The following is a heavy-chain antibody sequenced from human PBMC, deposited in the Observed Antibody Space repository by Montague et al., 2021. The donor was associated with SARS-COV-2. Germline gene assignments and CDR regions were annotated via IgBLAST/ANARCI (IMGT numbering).Heavy chain of an antibody. D-gene: IGHD3-22*01. J-gene: IGHJ4*02. CDR2: IYHGGFT. CDR3: ARGHLSVSMIVVVFTSASYYFDY. CDR1: GYSISSGYF. Sequence: SETLSLTCSVSGYSISSGYFWGWIRQPPGKGLEWIGAIYHGGFTHYNPSLKSRLTMSLDTSKNQFSLKLTSVTAADTAVYFCARGHLSVSMIVVVFTSASYYFDYWGQGAQVTVSS. V-gene: IGHV4-38-2*02.